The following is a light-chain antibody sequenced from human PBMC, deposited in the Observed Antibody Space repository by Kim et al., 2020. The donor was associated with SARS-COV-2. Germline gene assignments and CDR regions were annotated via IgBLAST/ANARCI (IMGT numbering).Light chain of an antibody. CDR3: QKYNSAPWT. Sequence: ASIGERVTITCRARQDIANSLAWYQQKPGKVPQVLIYAAATLQSGVPSRFSGSGSGTEFTLTIGGLQKEDVATYYCQKYNSAPWTFGPGTKVDIK. J-gene: IGKJ1*01. V-gene: IGKV1-27*01. CDR1: QDIANS. CDR2: AAA.